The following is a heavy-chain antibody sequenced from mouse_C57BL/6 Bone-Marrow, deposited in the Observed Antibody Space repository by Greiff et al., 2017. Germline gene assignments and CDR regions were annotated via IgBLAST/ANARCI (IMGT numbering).Heavy chain of an antibody. CDR2: ISSGSSTI. CDR3: ARGPHYYGSSGDYFDY. V-gene: IGHV5-17*01. J-gene: IGHJ2*01. CDR1: GFTFSDYG. Sequence: EVMLVESGGGLVKPGGSLKLSCAASGFTFSDYGMHWVRQAPEKGLEWVAYISSGSSTIYYADTVKGRFTISRDNAKNTLFLQMTSLRSEDTAMYYCARGPHYYGSSGDYFDYWGQGTTLTVSS. D-gene: IGHD1-1*01.